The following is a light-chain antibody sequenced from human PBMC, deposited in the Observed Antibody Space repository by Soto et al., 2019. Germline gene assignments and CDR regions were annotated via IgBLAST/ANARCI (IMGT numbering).Light chain of an antibody. CDR2: DAS. V-gene: IGKV3-11*01. Sequence: EIVLTQSPATLSLSPGERATLSCRASQSVSSYLAWYHQKPGQAPRLLIYDASNRATGIPARFSGSGSGTDFTLTISRLEPEDFAVYYCQQRQTFGQGTQLEIK. J-gene: IGKJ2*01. CDR1: QSVSSY. CDR3: QQRQT.